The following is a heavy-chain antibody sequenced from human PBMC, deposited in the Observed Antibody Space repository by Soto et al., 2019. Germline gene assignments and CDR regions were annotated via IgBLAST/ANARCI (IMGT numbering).Heavy chain of an antibody. D-gene: IGHD2-8*01. V-gene: IGHV1-2*04. CDR2: INPKSGGT. CDR1: GYSFTDYH. CDR3: ARGDSTDCSNGVCSFFYNHDMDV. J-gene: IGHJ6*02. Sequence: ASVKVSCKASGYSFTDYHIHWVRQAPGQGLEWLGRINPKSGGTSTAQKFQGWVTMTTDTSISTASMELTRLTSDDTAIYYCARGDSTDCSNGVCSFFYNHDMDVWGQGTAVTVSS.